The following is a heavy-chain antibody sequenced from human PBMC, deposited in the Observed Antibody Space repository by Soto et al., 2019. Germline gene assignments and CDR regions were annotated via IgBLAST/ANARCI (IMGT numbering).Heavy chain of an antibody. V-gene: IGHV4-30-2*01. CDR3: AIVPAR. Sequence: QLQLQESGSGLVKPSQTLSLTCAVSGGSISSGGYSWSWIRQPPGKGLEWIGYIYHSGSTYYNPALKSRVALSVARSKTQLSLKLSSVTAADTAVYYCAIVPARWGQGTLVTVSS. CDR2: IYHSGST. D-gene: IGHD2-2*01. CDR1: GGSISSGGYS. J-gene: IGHJ4*02.